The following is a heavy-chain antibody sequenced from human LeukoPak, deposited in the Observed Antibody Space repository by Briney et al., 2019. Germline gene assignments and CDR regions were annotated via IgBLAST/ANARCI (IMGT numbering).Heavy chain of an antibody. Sequence: GESLQISCKGSGYNFTSYWIAWVRQLPGKGPEWMGIIYPGDSDTRYSPSFQGQVTISADKSISTAYLQWSSLKASDTAMYYCARQYGGDAGPLDYWGPGTLVTVSS. CDR1: GYNFTSYW. D-gene: IGHD2-21*01. CDR3: ARQYGGDAGPLDY. CDR2: IYPGDSDT. J-gene: IGHJ4*02. V-gene: IGHV5-51*01.